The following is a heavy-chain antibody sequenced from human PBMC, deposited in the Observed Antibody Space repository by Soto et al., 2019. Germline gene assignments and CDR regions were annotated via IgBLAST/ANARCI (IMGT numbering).Heavy chain of an antibody. Sequence: GGSLRLSCAASGFTFSSYGMHWVRQAPGKGLEWVAVIWYDGSNKYYADSVKGRFTISRDNSKNTLYLQMNSLRAEDTAVYYCARDEPYYDFWSGYYTAGDAFDIWGQGTMVTVSS. D-gene: IGHD3-3*01. J-gene: IGHJ3*02. CDR2: IWYDGSNK. CDR3: ARDEPYYDFWSGYYTAGDAFDI. CDR1: GFTFSSYG. V-gene: IGHV3-33*01.